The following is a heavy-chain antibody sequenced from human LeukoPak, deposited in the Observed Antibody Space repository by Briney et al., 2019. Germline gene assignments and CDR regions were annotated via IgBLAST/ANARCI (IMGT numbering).Heavy chain of an antibody. J-gene: IGHJ4*02. CDR2: ISGSGGST. CDR1: GFTFSSYA. D-gene: IGHD6-19*01. V-gene: IGHV3-23*01. CDR3: AKFKFGSSGWCDY. Sequence: PGGSLRLSCAASGFTFSSYAMSWVRQAPGKGLEWVSAISGSGGSTYCADSVKGRFTISRDNSKNTLYLQMNSLRAEDTAVYYCAKFKFGSSGWCDYWGQGTLVTVSS.